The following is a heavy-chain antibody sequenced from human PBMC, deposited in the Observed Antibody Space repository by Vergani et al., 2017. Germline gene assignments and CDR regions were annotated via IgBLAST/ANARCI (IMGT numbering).Heavy chain of an antibody. CDR2: ISYDGSNK. D-gene: IGHD6-19*01. Sequence: QVQLVESGGGVVQPGRSLRLSCAASGFTFSSYAMHWVRQAPGKGLEWVAVISYDGSNKYYADSVKGRFTISRDNSKNTLYLQMNSLRAEDTAVYYCAKGSVDSSGWYYLDYWGQGTLVTVSS. CDR3: AKGSVDSSGWYYLDY. V-gene: IGHV3-30*01. CDR1: GFTFSSYA. J-gene: IGHJ4*02.